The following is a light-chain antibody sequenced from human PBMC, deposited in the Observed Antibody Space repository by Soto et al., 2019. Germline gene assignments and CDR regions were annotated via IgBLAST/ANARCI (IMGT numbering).Light chain of an antibody. J-gene: IGKJ1*01. CDR3: QQYGSSSWT. V-gene: IGKV3-20*01. CDR2: DAS. CDR1: QSITNY. Sequence: EILLTQSPATLSLSPGERATLSCRASQSITNYLAWFQQKPGQAPRLVIYDASHRATGIPDRFSGSGSGTDFTLTISRLEPEDFAVYYCQQYGSSSWTFGQGTKVDIK.